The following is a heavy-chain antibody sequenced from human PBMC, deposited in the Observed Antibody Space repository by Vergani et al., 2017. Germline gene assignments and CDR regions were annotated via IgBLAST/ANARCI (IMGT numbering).Heavy chain of an antibody. J-gene: IGHJ6*01. D-gene: IGHD4-17*01. CDR1: GGTFSSYA. V-gene: IGHV1-69*06. CDR3: ARRARTEIPTTVTNYYYYGMDV. CDR2: IIPIFGTA. Sequence: QVQLVQSGAEVKKPGSSVKVSCKASGGTFSSYAISWVRQAPGQGLEWMGGIIPIFGTANYAQKFQGRVTITADKSTSTAYMELSSLRSEDTAVYYCARRARTEIPTTVTNYYYYGMDVWGQGTTVTVSS.